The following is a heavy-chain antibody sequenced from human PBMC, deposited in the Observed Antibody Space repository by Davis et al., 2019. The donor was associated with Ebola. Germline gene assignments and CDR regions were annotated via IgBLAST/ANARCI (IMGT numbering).Heavy chain of an antibody. CDR1: GFTFSSYS. CDR2: ISSSSSYI. J-gene: IGHJ4*02. D-gene: IGHD3-10*01. V-gene: IGHV3-21*04. CDR3: AKDIYDGSGRAFDY. Sequence: GESLKISCAASGFTFSSYSMNWVRQAPGKGLEWVSSISSSSSYIYYADSVKGRFTISRDNAKNTLYLQMNSLRAEDTALYYCAKDIYDGSGRAFDYWGQGTLVTVSS.